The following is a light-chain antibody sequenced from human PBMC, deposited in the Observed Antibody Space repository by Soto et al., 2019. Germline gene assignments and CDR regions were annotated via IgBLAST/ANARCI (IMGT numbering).Light chain of an antibody. CDR1: QDISNY. CDR2: DAS. Sequence: MTQSPATLSVSPGGRATITCQASQDISNYLNWYQQKPGKAPKFLIYDASTLETGVPSRFSGSGSGTEFTLTISSLQNDDFATFYCQQYDTFPRTFGQGTKVDIK. V-gene: IGKV1-33*01. CDR3: QQYDTFPRT. J-gene: IGKJ1*01.